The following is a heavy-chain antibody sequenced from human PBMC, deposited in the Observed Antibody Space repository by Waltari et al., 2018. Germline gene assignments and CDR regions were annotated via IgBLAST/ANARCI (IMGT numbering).Heavy chain of an antibody. CDR3: ARTQIWFGEFSLYYYYGMDV. J-gene: IGHJ6*02. CDR2: IIPIFGTA. Sequence: QVQLVQSGAEVKKPGSSVKVSCKASGGTFSSYAISWVRQAPGQGLEWMGGIIPIFGTANYAQKFQGRVTITADESTSTAYMELSSLRSEDTAVYYCARTQIWFGEFSLYYYYGMDVWGQGTTVTVSS. V-gene: IGHV1-69*12. CDR1: GGTFSSYA. D-gene: IGHD3-10*01.